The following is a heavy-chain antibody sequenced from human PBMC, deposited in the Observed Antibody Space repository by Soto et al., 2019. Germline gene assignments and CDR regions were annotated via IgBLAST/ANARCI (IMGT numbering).Heavy chain of an antibody. D-gene: IGHD6-13*01. CDR1: GGSISSSSFH. J-gene: IGHJ5*02. V-gene: IGHV4-39*01. Sequence: QLQLQESGPGLVKPSETLSLTCTVSGGSISSSSFHWGWMRQPPGKGLERIGRIYYSGSTYYSPTLKSRVTRTVDTSKNQFSLKLSSVTAADTAVYYCARRERAAGTDWWFDPWGQGTLVTVSS. CDR2: IYYSGST. CDR3: ARRERAAGTDWWFDP.